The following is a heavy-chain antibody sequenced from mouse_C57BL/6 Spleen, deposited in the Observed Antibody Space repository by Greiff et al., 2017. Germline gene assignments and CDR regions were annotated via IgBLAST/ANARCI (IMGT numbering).Heavy chain of an antibody. J-gene: IGHJ4*01. CDR1: GYSITSGYY. Sequence: EVQLQESGPGLVKPSQSLSLTCSVTGYSITSGYYWNWIRQFPGNKLEWMGYISYDGSNNYNPYLKNRISITRDTSKNQFFLKLNSVTTEDTATYYCAREGRIITTVVATRAMDYWGQGTSVTVSS. V-gene: IGHV3-6*01. D-gene: IGHD1-1*01. CDR3: AREGRIITTVVATRAMDY. CDR2: ISYDGSN.